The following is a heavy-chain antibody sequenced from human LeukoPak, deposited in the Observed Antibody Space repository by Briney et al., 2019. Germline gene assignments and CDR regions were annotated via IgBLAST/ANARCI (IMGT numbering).Heavy chain of an antibody. CDR3: AREGLLELPYSTSDY. V-gene: IGHV3-7*01. CDR1: GFTFSRYW. Sequence: GGSLRLSCAASGFTFSRYWMTWVRQAPGKGLEWVANIKQDGREKYYVDSVRGRFTISRDNAMNSLYLQMDSLRAADTAVYYCAREGLLELPYSTSDYWGQGTLVTVSS. CDR2: IKQDGREK. D-gene: IGHD1-7*01. J-gene: IGHJ4*02.